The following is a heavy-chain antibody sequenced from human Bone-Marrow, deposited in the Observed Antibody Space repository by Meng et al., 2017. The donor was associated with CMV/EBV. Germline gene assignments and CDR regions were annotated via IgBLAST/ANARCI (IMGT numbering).Heavy chain of an antibody. J-gene: IGHJ6*02. D-gene: IGHD2-2*01. Sequence: ASVKVSCKASEYTFTDYYIHWVRQAPEQGLEWMGWIDPNGGGTNYAQKFQDRVTMTSDTSIRTAYMELSRLRSDDTALYYCARERFLVPAASPDYYYYGMDVWGQGSTVTVSS. CDR2: IDPNGGGT. CDR1: EYTFTDYY. V-gene: IGHV1-2*02. CDR3: ARERFLVPAASPDYYYYGMDV.